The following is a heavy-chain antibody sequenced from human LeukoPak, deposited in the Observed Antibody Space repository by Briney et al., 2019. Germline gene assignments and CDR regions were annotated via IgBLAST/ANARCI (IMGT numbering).Heavy chain of an antibody. J-gene: IGHJ5*02. Sequence: GGSLRLSCAASGFTFSSYSMNWVRQAPGKGLEWVSYISVSSSTIYYADSVKGRFTISRDNAKNSLYLQMNSLRAEDTAVYYCAKKNGGLRFDLPPKNWFDPWGQGTLVTVSS. D-gene: IGHD3-9*01. V-gene: IGHV3-48*01. CDR3: AKKNGGLRFDLPPKNWFDP. CDR2: ISVSSSTI. CDR1: GFTFSSYS.